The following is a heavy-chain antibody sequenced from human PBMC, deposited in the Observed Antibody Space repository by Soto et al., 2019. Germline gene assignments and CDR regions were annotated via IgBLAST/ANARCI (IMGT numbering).Heavy chain of an antibody. D-gene: IGHD6-13*01. CDR2: IYYSGST. Sequence: SETLSLTCTVSGGSISSGDYYWSWIRQVPKKGLEWIGYIYYSGSTYYNPSLRSRVAMSVDTSKNQFSLKLSSVTAADMAIYYCAREGRLAAAGRFDYWGQGTLVTVS. J-gene: IGHJ4*02. CDR1: GGSISSGDYY. CDR3: AREGRLAAAGRFDY. V-gene: IGHV4-31*03.